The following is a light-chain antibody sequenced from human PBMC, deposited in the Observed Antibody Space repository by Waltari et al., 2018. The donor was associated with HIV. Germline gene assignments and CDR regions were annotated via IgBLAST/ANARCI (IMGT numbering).Light chain of an antibody. V-gene: IGLV2-8*01. CDR1: SSDVGGYNY. CDR3: TSYAGSDNLML. J-gene: IGLJ2*01. CDR2: DVS. Sequence: QSALTQPASVSGSPGQSITISCTRTSSDVGGYNYVSLYQQHPGKAHKLIIYDVSKRPSGVPDRFSGSKSGNTASLTVSGLQAEDEADYYCTSYAGSDNLMLFGGGTKVTVL.